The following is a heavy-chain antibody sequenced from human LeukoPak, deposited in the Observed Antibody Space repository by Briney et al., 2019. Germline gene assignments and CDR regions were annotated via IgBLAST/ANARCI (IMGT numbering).Heavy chain of an antibody. V-gene: IGHV3-30*02. J-gene: IGHJ4*02. CDR2: IRYDGSNK. Sequence: GGSLRLSCAASGFTFSSYGMHWVRQAPGKGLEWVAFIRYDGSNKYYADSVKGRFTISRDNSKNTLYLQMNSLRAEDTAVYYCAKELGYYDSSGSYVGGGDYWGQGTLVTVSS. CDR1: GFTFSSYG. CDR3: AKELGYYDSSGSYVGGGDY. D-gene: IGHD3-22*01.